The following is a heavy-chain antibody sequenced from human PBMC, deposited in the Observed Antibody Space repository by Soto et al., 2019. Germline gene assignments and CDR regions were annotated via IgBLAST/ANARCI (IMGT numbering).Heavy chain of an antibody. CDR1: GGSFSGYY. D-gene: IGHD2-15*01. V-gene: IGHV4-34*01. Sequence: SETLSLTCAVYGGSFSGYYWSWIRQPPGKGLEWIGEINHSGSTNYNPSLKSRVTISVDTSKNQFSLKLSSVTAADTAVYYCARGLRYSGGSCHTRNYYYCGMDVWGQGTTVTVSS. CDR2: INHSGST. J-gene: IGHJ6*02. CDR3: ARGLRYSGGSCHTRNYYYCGMDV.